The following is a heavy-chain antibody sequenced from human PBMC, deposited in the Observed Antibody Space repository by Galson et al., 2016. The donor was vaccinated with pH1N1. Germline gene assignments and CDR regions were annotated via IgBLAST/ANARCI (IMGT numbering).Heavy chain of an antibody. CDR3: ARQEFSDY. CDR2: IYPADSDT. CDR1: GYSFTNYW. D-gene: IGHD2/OR15-2a*01. Sequence: QSGAEVKKPGDSLKIPCKASGYSFTNYWIGWVRQMLGKGLEWMGIIYPADSDTRYSPSFQGQVTISADSSISTTYLRWSTLKASDTAMYYCARQEFSDYWGQGTLVIVSS. V-gene: IGHV5-51*01. J-gene: IGHJ4*02.